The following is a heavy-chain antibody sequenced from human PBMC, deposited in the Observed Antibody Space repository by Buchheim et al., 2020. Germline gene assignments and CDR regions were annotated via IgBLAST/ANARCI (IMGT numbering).Heavy chain of an antibody. V-gene: IGHV5-10-1*01. J-gene: IGHJ6*03. CDR3: VVDTAKVSDS. CDR1: GYSFTSYW. D-gene: IGHD5-18*01. CDR2: IDPSDSYT. Sequence: EVQLVQSGAEVKKPGESLRISCKGSGYSFTSYWISWVRQMPGKGLEWMGRIDPSDSYTIYNPSFEGHVSISADKSITTAYLQWSSLKASDTAMYYCVVDTAKVSDSWGTGTT.